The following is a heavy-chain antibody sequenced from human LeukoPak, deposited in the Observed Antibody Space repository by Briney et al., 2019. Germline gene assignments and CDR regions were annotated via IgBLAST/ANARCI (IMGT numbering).Heavy chain of an antibody. V-gene: IGHV3-30-3*01. Sequence: PGGSLRLSCAASGFTFSSYAMHWVRQAPGKGLEWVAVISYDGSNKYYADSVKGRFTISRDNSKNTLYLQMNSLRAEDTAVYYCARDRGSSGYYLFDYWGQGTLVTVSS. CDR2: ISYDGSNK. CDR3: ARDRGSSGYYLFDY. J-gene: IGHJ4*02. D-gene: IGHD3-22*01. CDR1: GFTFSSYA.